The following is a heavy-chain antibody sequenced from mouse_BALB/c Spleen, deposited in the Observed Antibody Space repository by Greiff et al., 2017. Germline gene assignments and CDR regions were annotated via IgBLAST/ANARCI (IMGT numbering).Heavy chain of an antibody. CDR3: NFYDPYAMDY. Sequence: EVKLVESGAELVRSGASVKLSCTASGFTFTDYYMHWVKQRPEQGLEWIGWIDPENGDTEYAPKLQGKATMTADTSSNTAYLQLSSLTSEDTAVYYCNFYDPYAMDYWGQGTSVTVSS. D-gene: IGHD2-3*01. CDR1: GFTFTDYY. V-gene: IGHV14-4*02. CDR2: IDPENGDT. J-gene: IGHJ4*01.